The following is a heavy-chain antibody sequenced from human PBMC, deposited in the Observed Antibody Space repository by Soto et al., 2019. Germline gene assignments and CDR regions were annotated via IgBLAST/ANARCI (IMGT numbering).Heavy chain of an antibody. V-gene: IGHV3-30*18. Sequence: QVQLVESGGGVVQPGRSLRLSCAASGFTFNNYAMHWVRQAPGKGLEWVAVISYDGSKQHYADSVKGRFTISRDNSKNTLYLQMNSLRAEDTAVLYCAKDIRWFGEVAFDFWGQGTLVTVSS. CDR3: AKDIRWFGEVAFDF. D-gene: IGHD3-10*01. CDR1: GFTFNNYA. CDR2: ISYDGSKQ. J-gene: IGHJ4*02.